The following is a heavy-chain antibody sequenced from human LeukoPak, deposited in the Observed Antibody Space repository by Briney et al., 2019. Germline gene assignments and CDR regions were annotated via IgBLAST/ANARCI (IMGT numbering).Heavy chain of an antibody. V-gene: IGHV3-11*01. D-gene: IGHD4-17*01. Sequence: GGSVRLSCAASGFTFSVHYKSWIRQARGKGLEWVSYIRSGDRSIYYADSVKGRFTISRDNAKNSLYLQMSSLRAEDTAVYYCARGHYGLDYWGQGTLVTVSS. J-gene: IGHJ4*02. CDR3: ARGHYGLDY. CDR2: IRSGDRSI. CDR1: GFTFSVHY.